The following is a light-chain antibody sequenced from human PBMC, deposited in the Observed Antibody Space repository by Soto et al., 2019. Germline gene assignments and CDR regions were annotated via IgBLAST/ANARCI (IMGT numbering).Light chain of an antibody. J-gene: IGKJ2*01. V-gene: IGKV3-11*01. Sequence: EIVLTQSPATLSLSPGERATLSCRASQSVSSYLAWYQQKPGQAPRLLIYDASNRATGIPARFTGSGSGTDFTLTISSREPEDFAVYYFQHRSNWLMYTFGQGTKLEIK. CDR3: QHRSNWLMYT. CDR2: DAS. CDR1: QSVSSY.